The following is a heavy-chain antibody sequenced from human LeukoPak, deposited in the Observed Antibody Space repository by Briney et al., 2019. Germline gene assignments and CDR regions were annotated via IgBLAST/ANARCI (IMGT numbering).Heavy chain of an antibody. CDR2: IHTSGDT. CDR3: IVFGDSNR. D-gene: IGHD4-17*01. Sequence: GGSLRLSCAASGLTGSHNYVSWVRQAPGKGLEWVSAIHTSGDTCYADSVKGRFTISRDTSKNTLYLQINSLRVEDTAVYYCIVFGDSNRWGQGTLVTVSS. CDR1: GLTGSHNY. V-gene: IGHV3-53*01. J-gene: IGHJ5*02.